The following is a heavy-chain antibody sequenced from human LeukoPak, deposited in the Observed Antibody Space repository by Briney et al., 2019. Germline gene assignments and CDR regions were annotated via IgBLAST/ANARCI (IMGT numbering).Heavy chain of an antibody. Sequence: GGSLRLSCAASGFTFSSYSMNWVRQAPGKGLEWVLSISSSSSYIYYADSVKGRFTISRDNAKNSLYLQMNSLRAEDTAVYYCARVSTGGLDYWGQGTLVTVSS. D-gene: IGHD2-8*02. CDR3: ARVSTGGLDY. V-gene: IGHV3-21*01. CDR1: GFTFSSYS. J-gene: IGHJ4*02. CDR2: ISSSSSYI.